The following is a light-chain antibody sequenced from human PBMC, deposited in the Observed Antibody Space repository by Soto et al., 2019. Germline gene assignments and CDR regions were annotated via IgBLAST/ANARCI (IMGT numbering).Light chain of an antibody. V-gene: IGKV1-5*01. CDR1: QRIATW. J-gene: IGKJ1*01. CDR3: EEYHLYWT. CDR2: GAS. Sequence: DIPLTQSPSTLSASVGDRVTITCRASQRIATWLAWYQHQPGSDPKLMIYGASPLQSGVPSSFSGSGSWSEFTLAIDDLQPEYFAPYYCEEYHLYWTFGPGTKVEI.